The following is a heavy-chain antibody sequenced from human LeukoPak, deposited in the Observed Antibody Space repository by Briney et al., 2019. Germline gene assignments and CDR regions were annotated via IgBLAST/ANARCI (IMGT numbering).Heavy chain of an antibody. CDR2: INSDGSSK. V-gene: IGHV3-74*01. J-gene: IGHJ4*02. CDR3: ARGGYTIFGVEDFDY. Sequence: GGPLRLSCAASGFTFSSYWMHWVRQAPGKGLVWVSRINSDGSSKSYADSVKGRFTISRDNAKNTLYLQMNSLRAEDTAVYYCARGGYTIFGVEDFDYWGQGTLVTVS. CDR1: GFTFSSYW. D-gene: IGHD3-3*01.